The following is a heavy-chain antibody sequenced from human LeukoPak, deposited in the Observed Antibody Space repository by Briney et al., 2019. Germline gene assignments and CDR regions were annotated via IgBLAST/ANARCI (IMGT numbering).Heavy chain of an antibody. Sequence: SETLSLTCAVYGGSFSGYYWSWLRQPPGKGLEWIGEINHSGSTNYNPSLKSRVTISVDTSKNQFSLKLSSVTAADTAVYYCARGPYCSGGSCYSGGWFDPWGQGTLVTVSS. CDR1: GGSFSGYY. V-gene: IGHV4-34*01. CDR2: INHSGST. CDR3: ARGPYCSGGSCYSGGWFDP. J-gene: IGHJ5*02. D-gene: IGHD2-15*01.